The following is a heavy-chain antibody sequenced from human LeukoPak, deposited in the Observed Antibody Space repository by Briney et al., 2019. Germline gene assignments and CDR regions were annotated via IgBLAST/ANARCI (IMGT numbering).Heavy chain of an antibody. CDR1: GYTFTSYG. CDR3: ARVVTIFGVVIMHDAFDI. V-gene: IGHV1-18*01. Sequence: ASVKVSCKASGYTFTSYGISWVRQAPGQGLEWMAWISAYNGNTNYAQKLQGRVTMTTDTSTSTAYMELRSLRSDDTAVYYCARVVTIFGVVIMHDAFDIWGQGTMVTVSS. J-gene: IGHJ3*02. D-gene: IGHD3-3*01. CDR2: ISAYNGNT.